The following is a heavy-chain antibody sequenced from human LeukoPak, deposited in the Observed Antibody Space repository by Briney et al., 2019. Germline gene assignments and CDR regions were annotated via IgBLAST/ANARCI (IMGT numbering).Heavy chain of an antibody. CDR2: INHSGST. Sequence: PSETLSLTCAVYGGSFSGYYWSWIRQPPGKGLEWIGEINHSGSTNYNPSHKSRVTISVDTSKSQFSLKLSSVTAADTAVYYCATLVGATTMYNWFDPWGQGTLVTVSS. J-gene: IGHJ5*02. V-gene: IGHV4-34*01. D-gene: IGHD1-26*01. CDR1: GGSFSGYY. CDR3: ATLVGATTMYNWFDP.